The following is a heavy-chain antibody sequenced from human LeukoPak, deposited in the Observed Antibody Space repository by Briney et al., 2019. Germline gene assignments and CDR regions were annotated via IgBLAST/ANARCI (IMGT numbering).Heavy chain of an antibody. J-gene: IGHJ4*02. CDR3: AKDYHSRYNSGWTIDY. CDR2: ISYDGSNK. V-gene: IGHV3-30*18. D-gene: IGHD6-19*01. Sequence: PGGSLRLSCAASGFTFSSYGMHWVRQAPGKGLEGVAMISYDGSNKNYADSVKGRFTISRDNSKTTLYLEMNSPRAEDTAVYYCAKDYHSRYNSGWTIDYWGQGTLVTVSS. CDR1: GFTFSSYG.